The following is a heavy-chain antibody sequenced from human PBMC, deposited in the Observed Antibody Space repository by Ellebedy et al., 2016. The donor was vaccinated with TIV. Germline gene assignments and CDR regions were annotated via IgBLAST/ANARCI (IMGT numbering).Heavy chain of an antibody. CDR3: AREPVGVWPAFDV. J-gene: IGHJ3*01. Sequence: PGGSLRLSCAASGLTFSSHAMSWVRQAPGKGLERVSSITESGGNTYYADSVKGRFTISRDNSKDTLFLQMNILRAQDTAIYFCAREPVGVWPAFDVWGQGTMVTVSS. D-gene: IGHD3-16*01. CDR1: GLTFSSHA. CDR2: ITESGGNT. V-gene: IGHV3-23*01.